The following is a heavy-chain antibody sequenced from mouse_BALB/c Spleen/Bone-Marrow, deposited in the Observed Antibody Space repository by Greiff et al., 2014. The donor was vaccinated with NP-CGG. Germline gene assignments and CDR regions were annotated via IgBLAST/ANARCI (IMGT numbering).Heavy chain of an antibody. V-gene: IGHV5-6-5*01. Sequence: EVQLVESGGGLVKPGGSLKLSCAASGFTFSSYAMSWVRQTPEKRLEWVASISSGGSTYYPDSVKGRFTISRDNARSILYLQMSSLRSEDTAMYYCAREVDGWYYFDYWGQGTTLTVSS. J-gene: IGHJ2*01. D-gene: IGHD2-3*01. CDR1: GFTFSSYA. CDR3: AREVDGWYYFDY. CDR2: ISSGGST.